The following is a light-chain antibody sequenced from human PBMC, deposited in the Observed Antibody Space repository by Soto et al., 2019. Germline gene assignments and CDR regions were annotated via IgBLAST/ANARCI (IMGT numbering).Light chain of an antibody. CDR1: SSNIGAGYD. Sequence: QSVLTQPASVSGAPGQRVTISCTGGSSNIGAGYDVHWYRQLPGTAPELLIYDNSNRPSGVPARFSGSKSGTAASLAITGLQADDEADYYCQSYDTRLSGSVVFGGGTKLTVL. V-gene: IGLV1-40*01. CDR2: DNS. J-gene: IGLJ2*01. CDR3: QSYDTRLSGSVV.